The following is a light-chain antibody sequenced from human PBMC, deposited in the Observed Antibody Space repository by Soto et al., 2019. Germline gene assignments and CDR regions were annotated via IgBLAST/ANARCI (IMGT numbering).Light chain of an antibody. CDR2: DVS. J-gene: IGLJ1*01. Sequence: QSVLTQPASVSGSPGQSITISCTGTSSDVGGYNYVSWYQQHPGKAPKLMIYDVSNRPSGVSNRFSGSKSGNTASLTISGLQAEDEADYYCSSYTSSSTGFGTRTKVTVL. CDR1: SSDVGGYNY. V-gene: IGLV2-14*01. CDR3: SSYTSSSTG.